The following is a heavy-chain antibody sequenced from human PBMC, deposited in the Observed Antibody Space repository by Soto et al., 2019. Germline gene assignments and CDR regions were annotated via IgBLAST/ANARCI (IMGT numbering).Heavy chain of an antibody. Sequence: PSETLSLTCAVSGGSFTSNNWWTWVRQPPGQGLEWIGEIYRTGSTNYNPSLKSRVTISLDKSENQYSLKVTSLTAADTAVYYCASRDPGTSVDYWGQGTLVTVSS. J-gene: IGHJ4*02. CDR1: GGSFTSNNW. CDR2: IYRTGST. D-gene: IGHD1-7*01. CDR3: ASRDPGTSVDY. V-gene: IGHV4-4*02.